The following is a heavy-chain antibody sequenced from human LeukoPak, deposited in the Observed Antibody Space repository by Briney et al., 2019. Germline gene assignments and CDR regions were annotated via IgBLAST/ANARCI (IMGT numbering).Heavy chain of an antibody. CDR2: IIPIFGTA. V-gene: IGHV1-69*13. D-gene: IGHD3-9*01. Sequence: SVTVSCKASGGTFSSYAISWVRQAPGQGLEWMGGIIPIFGTANYAQKFQGRVTITADESTSTAYMELSSLRSEDTAVYYCARGSSYYDILTGFQRGRYYFDYWGQGTLVTVSS. CDR1: GGTFSSYA. CDR3: ARGSSYYDILTGFQRGRYYFDY. J-gene: IGHJ4*02.